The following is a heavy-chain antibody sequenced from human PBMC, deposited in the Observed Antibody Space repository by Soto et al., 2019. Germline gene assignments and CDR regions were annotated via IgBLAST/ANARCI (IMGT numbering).Heavy chain of an antibody. D-gene: IGHD2-15*01. V-gene: IGHV1-18*01. J-gene: IGHJ6*02. CDR2: ISAYNGNT. CDR3: ARRCSGAGCYSNYYYGMDV. Sequence: ASVKVSCKASGYTFTNYGITWVRQAPGQGLEWMGWISAYNGNTNYAQKLQGRVTMTTDTSTGTAYMELRSLRSDDTAVYYCARRCSGAGCYSNYYYGMDVWGQGTTVTVSS. CDR1: GYTFTNYG.